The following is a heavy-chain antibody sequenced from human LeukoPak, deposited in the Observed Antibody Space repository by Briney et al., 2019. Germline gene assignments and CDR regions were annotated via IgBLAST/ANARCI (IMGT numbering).Heavy chain of an antibody. CDR3: ARKGWSYGDVPS. Sequence: PSETLSLTCAVSGGSFNSYYWSWIRQPPGKGLEWIGDIDHSGSTNYTPSLKSRVTISVDTSNNQFSLNVSSVTAADTAVYYCARKGWSYGDVPSWGQGTLVTVSS. D-gene: IGHD4-17*01. CDR1: GGSFNSYY. J-gene: IGHJ4*02. CDR2: IDHSGST. V-gene: IGHV4-34*01.